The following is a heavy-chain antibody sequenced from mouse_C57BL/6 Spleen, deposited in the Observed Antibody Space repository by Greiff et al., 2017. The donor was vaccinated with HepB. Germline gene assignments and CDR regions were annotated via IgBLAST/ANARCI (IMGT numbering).Heavy chain of an antibody. CDR3: AREGYYGSSYGYYAMDY. D-gene: IGHD1-1*01. V-gene: IGHV14-3*01. CDR2: IDPANGNT. J-gene: IGHJ4*01. CDR1: GFNIKNTY. Sequence: VQLKQSVAELVRPGASVKLSCTASGFNIKNTYMHWVKQRPEQGLEWIGRIDPANGNTKYAPKFQGKATITADTSSYTAYLQLSSLTSEDTAIYYCAREGYYGSSYGYYAMDYWGQGTSVTVSS.